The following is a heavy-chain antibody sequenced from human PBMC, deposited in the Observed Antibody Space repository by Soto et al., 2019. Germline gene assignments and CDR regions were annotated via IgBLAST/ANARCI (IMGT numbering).Heavy chain of an antibody. CDR1: GGSISSGDYY. V-gene: IGHV4-30-4*01. D-gene: IGHD6-6*01. J-gene: IGHJ5*02. Sequence: SETLSLTCTVSGGSISSGDYYWSWIRQPPGKGLEWIGYIYYSGSTYYIPSLKSRVTISVDTSKNQFSLKLSSVTAADTAVYYCARERPDGARLDPWGQGTLVTVSS. CDR2: IYYSGST. CDR3: ARERPDGARLDP.